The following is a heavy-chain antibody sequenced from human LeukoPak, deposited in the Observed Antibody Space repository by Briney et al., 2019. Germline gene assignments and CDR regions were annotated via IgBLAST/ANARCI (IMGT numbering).Heavy chain of an antibody. D-gene: IGHD6-19*01. CDR2: IRYDGSNK. Sequence: GGSLRLSCAASGFTFSSYGMHWVRQAPGKGLEWVAFIRYDGSNKYYADSVKGRFTISRDNSKNTLYLQMNSLRAEDTAVYYCTKFDPGIAVAGTDYWGQGTLVTVSS. CDR1: GFTFSSYG. V-gene: IGHV3-30*02. J-gene: IGHJ4*02. CDR3: TKFDPGIAVAGTDY.